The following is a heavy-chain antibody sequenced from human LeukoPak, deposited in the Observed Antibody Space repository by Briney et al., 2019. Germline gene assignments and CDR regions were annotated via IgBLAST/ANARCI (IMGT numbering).Heavy chain of an antibody. CDR2: INPNSGGT. V-gene: IGHV1-2*06. CDR1: GSTLTGYF. CDR3: ARGQDY. Sequence: ASVKVSCKASGSTLTGYFLHWGQQPPGQGLEWMGRINPNSGGTNYAQKFQGRVTMTRDTSISTAYMELSRLRSDDTAVYYCARGQDYWGQGTLVTVSS. J-gene: IGHJ4*02.